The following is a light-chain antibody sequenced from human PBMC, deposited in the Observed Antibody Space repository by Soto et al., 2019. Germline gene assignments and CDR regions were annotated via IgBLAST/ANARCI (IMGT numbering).Light chain of an antibody. CDR1: QSVGSS. CDR3: QQYGNSPAIT. V-gene: IGKV3-11*01. CDR2: AAS. Sequence: ELVLTQSPATLSLSPGKRATLSCRVSQSVGSSLAWYQQKLGQAPRLLIYAASDRATGIPGRFSGSGSGTDFTLIISSLEPEDFAVYYCQQYGNSPAITFGQGTRLEIK. J-gene: IGKJ5*01.